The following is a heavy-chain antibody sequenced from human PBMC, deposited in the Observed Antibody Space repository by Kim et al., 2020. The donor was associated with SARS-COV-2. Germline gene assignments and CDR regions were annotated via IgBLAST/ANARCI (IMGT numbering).Heavy chain of an antibody. CDR1: GLTLSSYW. V-gene: IGHV3-74*01. CDR3: AATVTKGYFDY. Sequence: GGSLRLSCAASGLTLSSYWMHWVRQVPGKGLVWVSRINSDGSSTSYADSVKGRFTISRDNAKNTLSLQMNSLRAEDTAVYYCAATVTKGYFDYWGQGTQV. D-gene: IGHD4-17*01. J-gene: IGHJ4*02. CDR2: INSDGSST.